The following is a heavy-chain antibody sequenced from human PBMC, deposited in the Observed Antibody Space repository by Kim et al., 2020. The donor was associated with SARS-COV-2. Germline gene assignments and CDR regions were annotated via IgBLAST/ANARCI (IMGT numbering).Heavy chain of an antibody. V-gene: IGHV1-69*04. CDR3: ARGHIVVVTAIFDY. J-gene: IGHJ4*02. Sequence: AQKFQGRVTITADKSTSTAYMGLSSLRSEDTAVYYCARGHIVVVTAIFDYWGQGTLVTVSS. D-gene: IGHD2-21*02.